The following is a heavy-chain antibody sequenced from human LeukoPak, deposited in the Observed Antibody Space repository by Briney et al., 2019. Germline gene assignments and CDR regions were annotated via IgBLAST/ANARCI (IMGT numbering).Heavy chain of an antibody. Sequence: PSETLSLTCAVYGGSFSGYYWSWIRQPPGKGLEWIGEINHSGSTNYNPSLKSRVTISVDTSKNQFSLKLSSVTAADPAVYYCAREYSSRWYNWFDPWGQGTLVTVSS. CDR3: AREYSSRWYNWFDP. CDR1: GGSFSGYY. V-gene: IGHV4-34*01. CDR2: INHSGST. J-gene: IGHJ5*02. D-gene: IGHD6-13*01.